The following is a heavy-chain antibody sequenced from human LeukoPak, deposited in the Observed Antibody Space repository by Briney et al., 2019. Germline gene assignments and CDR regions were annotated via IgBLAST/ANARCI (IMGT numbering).Heavy chain of an antibody. CDR3: ARGHESPLYYYDSSGYSGWFDP. V-gene: IGHV1-69*04. J-gene: IGHJ5*02. Sequence: SVKVSCKASGGTFSSYAISWVRQAPGQGLEWMGRIIPILGIANYAQKFQGRVTITADKSTSTAYMELSSLRSEDTAVYYCARGHESPLYYYDSSGYSGWFDPWGQGTLVTVSS. CDR1: GGTFSSYA. D-gene: IGHD3-22*01. CDR2: IIPILGIA.